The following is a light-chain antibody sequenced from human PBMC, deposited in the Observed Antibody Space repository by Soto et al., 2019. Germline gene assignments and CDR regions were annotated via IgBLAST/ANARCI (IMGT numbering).Light chain of an antibody. CDR3: SSYAGSNIFYV. CDR1: SSNIGNNA. V-gene: IGLV1-36*01. J-gene: IGLJ1*01. CDR2: YDD. Sequence: QSVLTQPPSVSEAPRQRVTISCSGSSSNIGNNAVNWYQQLPGKAPKLLIFYDDLLPSGVSDRFSGSKSDTSASLAISGLQSADEADYYCSSYAGSNIFYVFGTGTKLTVL.